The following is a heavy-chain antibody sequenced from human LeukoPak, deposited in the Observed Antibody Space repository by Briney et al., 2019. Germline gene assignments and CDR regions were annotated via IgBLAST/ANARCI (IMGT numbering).Heavy chain of an antibody. CDR2: ISGSGGST. CDR3: AKGTYSSSPRDY. V-gene: IGHV3-23*01. CDR1: GFTFSSCA. J-gene: IGHJ4*02. D-gene: IGHD6-6*01. Sequence: PGGSLTLSCAASGFTFSSCAMSWVRQAPGKGLEWVSAISGSGGSTYYAGSVKGRFTISRDNSKNTLFLQMNSLRAEDTAVYYCAKGTYSSSPRDYGAQGPLVTVSS.